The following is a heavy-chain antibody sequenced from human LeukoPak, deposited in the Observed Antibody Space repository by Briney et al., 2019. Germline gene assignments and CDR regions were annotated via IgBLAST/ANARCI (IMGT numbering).Heavy chain of an antibody. Sequence: PGGSLRLSCAASGFTFSSYWMHWVRQAPGKGLVWVSRINSDGSSTSYADSVKGRFTISRDNAKNTLYLQMNSLRAEDTAVYYCARALVSRYSGYDLDYCGQGTLVTVSS. CDR3: ARALVSRYSGYDLDY. V-gene: IGHV3-74*01. CDR1: GFTFSSYW. CDR2: INSDGSST. J-gene: IGHJ4*02. D-gene: IGHD5-12*01.